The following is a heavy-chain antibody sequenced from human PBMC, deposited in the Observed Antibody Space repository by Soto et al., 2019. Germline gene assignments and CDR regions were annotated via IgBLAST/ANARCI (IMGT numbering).Heavy chain of an antibody. D-gene: IGHD3-10*01. Sequence: GGSLRLSCAASGFTFSSYSMSWVRQAPGKGLEWVSGFRSGGDDDTTYYADSARGRFTISRDNSKNTLFLQMNSLRAEDTAIYYCAKKVNSGSGSQFFDYWRQGTLVTVSS. CDR1: GFTFSSYS. CDR3: AKKVNSGSGSQFFDY. CDR2: FRSGGDDDTT. J-gene: IGHJ4*02. V-gene: IGHV3-23*01.